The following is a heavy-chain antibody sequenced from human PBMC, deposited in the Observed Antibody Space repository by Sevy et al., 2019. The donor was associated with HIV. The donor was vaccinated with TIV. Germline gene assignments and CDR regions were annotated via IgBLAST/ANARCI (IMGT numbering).Heavy chain of an antibody. CDR2: ISWNSGSI. J-gene: IGHJ4*02. Sequence: GGSLRLSCAASGFTFDDYAMHWVLQAPGKGLEWVSGISWNSGSIGYADSVKGRFTISRDNAKNSLYLQMNSLRAEDTALYYCAKGGGYSYGYGVDYWGQGTLVTVSS. V-gene: IGHV3-9*01. D-gene: IGHD5-18*01. CDR1: GFTFDDYA. CDR3: AKGGGYSYGYGVDY.